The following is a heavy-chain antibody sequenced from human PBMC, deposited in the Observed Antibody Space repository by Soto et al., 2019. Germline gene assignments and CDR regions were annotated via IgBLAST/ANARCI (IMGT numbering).Heavy chain of an antibody. V-gene: IGHV4-59*01. CDR3: ARDRRGGSGSYFRPYYYYYGMDV. Sequence: QVQLQESGPGLVKPSETLSLTCTVSGGSISSYYWSWIRQPPGKGLEWIGYIYYSGSTNYNPSLKSRVTISVDTSNNQFSLRLSSVTAADTAVYYCARDRRGGSGSYFRPYYYYYGMDVWGQGTTVTVSS. J-gene: IGHJ6*02. D-gene: IGHD1-26*01. CDR1: GGSISSYY. CDR2: IYYSGST.